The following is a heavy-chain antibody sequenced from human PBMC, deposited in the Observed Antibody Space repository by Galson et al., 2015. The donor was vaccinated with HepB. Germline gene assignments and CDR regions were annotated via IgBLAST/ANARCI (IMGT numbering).Heavy chain of an antibody. D-gene: IGHD4-17*01. Sequence: SLRLSCAASGFTFSSYGMHWVRQAPGKGLEWVAFIRYDGSNKYYADSVKGRFTISRDNSENTLYLQMNSLRAEDTAVYYCAKDDDCGDLLTSGAFDIWGQGTMVTVSS. CDR1: GFTFSSYG. CDR3: AKDDDCGDLLTSGAFDI. CDR2: IRYDGSNK. J-gene: IGHJ3*02. V-gene: IGHV3-30*02.